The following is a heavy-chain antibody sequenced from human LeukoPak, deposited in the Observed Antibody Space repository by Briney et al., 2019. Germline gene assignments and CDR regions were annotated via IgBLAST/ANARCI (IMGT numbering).Heavy chain of an antibody. D-gene: IGHD4-11*01. Sequence: GGSLRLSCAASGFTFSSYEMNWLRQAPGKGLEGVSYISGSGSIIDYADSVKGRFTISRDNTKNSLYLQMNSLRAEDTATYFCARDAVISTEVLLTAWDYFDCWGQGTRVTVSS. CDR3: ARDAVISTEVLLTAWDYFDC. CDR2: ISGSGSII. V-gene: IGHV3-48*03. J-gene: IGHJ4*02. CDR1: GFTFSSYE.